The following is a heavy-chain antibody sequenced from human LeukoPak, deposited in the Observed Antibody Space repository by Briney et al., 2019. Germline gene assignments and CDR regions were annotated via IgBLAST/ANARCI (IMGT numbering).Heavy chain of an antibody. CDR3: TRDPYCGGDCYSTLYYYYGMDV. V-gene: IGHV3-15*01. Sequence: PGGSLRLSCAASGFTFSNAWMSWVRQAPGKGLEWVGRIKSKTDGGTTDYAAPVKGRFTISRDDSKSIAYLQMNSLKTEDTAVYYCTRDPYCGGDCYSTLYYYYGMDVWGQGTTVTVSS. CDR1: GFTFSNAW. D-gene: IGHD2-21*02. CDR2: IKSKTDGGTT. J-gene: IGHJ6*02.